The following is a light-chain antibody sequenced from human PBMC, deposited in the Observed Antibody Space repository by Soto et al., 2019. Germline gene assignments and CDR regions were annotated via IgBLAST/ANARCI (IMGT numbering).Light chain of an antibody. V-gene: IGLV4-69*01. CDR3: QTWGTGIVV. CDR1: SGHSSYA. J-gene: IGLJ2*01. Sequence: QLVLTQSPSASASLGAPVKLTCTLSSGHSSYAIAWHQQQPEKGPRYLMKLNSDGSHTKGDGIPDRFSGSSSGAERYLTVSSLQSDDEADYYCQTWGTGIVVFGGGTKLTVL. CDR2: LNSDGSH.